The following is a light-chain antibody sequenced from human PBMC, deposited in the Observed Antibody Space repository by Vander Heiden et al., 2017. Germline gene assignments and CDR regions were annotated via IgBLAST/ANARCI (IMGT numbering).Light chain of an antibody. CDR2: AAS. J-gene: IGKJ4*01. Sequence: AIRMTQSPSSFSASTGDRVTITCRASHGISSYLAWYQQKPGKAPKLLIYAASTLQSGVPSRFSGSGSGTDFTLTISCLQSEDFATYYCQQYDSYPLTFGGGTKVEIK. V-gene: IGKV1-8*01. CDR1: HGISSY. CDR3: QQYDSYPLT.